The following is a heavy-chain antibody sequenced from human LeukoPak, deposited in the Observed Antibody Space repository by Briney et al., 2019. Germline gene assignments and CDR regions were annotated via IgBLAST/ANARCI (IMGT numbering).Heavy chain of an antibody. Sequence: GGSLRLSCAASGFTFSSYWMSWVRQAPGKGREWVANIKQDGSEKYYVDSVKGRFTISRDNAKNSLYLQMNSLRAEDTAVYYCARQRGYSYGLLDYWGQGTLVTVSS. J-gene: IGHJ4*02. CDR2: IKQDGSEK. V-gene: IGHV3-7*01. CDR1: GFTFSSYW. CDR3: ARQRGYSYGLLDY. D-gene: IGHD5-18*01.